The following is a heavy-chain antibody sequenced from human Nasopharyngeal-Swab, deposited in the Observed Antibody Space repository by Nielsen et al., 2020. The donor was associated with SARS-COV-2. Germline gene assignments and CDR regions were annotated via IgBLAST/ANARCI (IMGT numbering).Heavy chain of an antibody. CDR3: ARHKNDFWSGYYSDV. Sequence: VRQMPGKGLEWMGRIDPSDSYTNYSPSSQGHVTISADKSISTAYLQWSSLKASDTAMYYCARHKNDFWSGYYSDVWGQGTTVTVSS. V-gene: IGHV5-10-1*01. D-gene: IGHD3-3*01. J-gene: IGHJ6*02. CDR2: IDPSDSYT.